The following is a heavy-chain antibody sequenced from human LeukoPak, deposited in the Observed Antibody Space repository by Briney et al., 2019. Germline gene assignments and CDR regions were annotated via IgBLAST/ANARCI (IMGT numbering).Heavy chain of an antibody. CDR3: AKASYGSSYDY. V-gene: IGHV3-21*04. J-gene: IGHJ4*02. Sequence: GGSLRLSCVVSGFTISSYSMNWVRQAPGKGLEWVSSISENSKDIFYVDSVKGRFTISRDNAKNSLYLQMNSLRAEDTAVYYCAKASYGSSYDYWGQGTLVTVSS. D-gene: IGHD6-13*01. CDR2: ISENSKDI. CDR1: GFTISSYS.